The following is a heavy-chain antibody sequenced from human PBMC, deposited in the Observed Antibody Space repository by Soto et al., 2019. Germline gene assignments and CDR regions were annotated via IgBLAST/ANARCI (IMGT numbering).Heavy chain of an antibody. J-gene: IGHJ4*02. V-gene: IGHV1-18*01. CDR2: ISTVGGNA. CDR1: GYSFTSSG. D-gene: IGHD6-13*01. Sequence: QVQLVQSGAEVKKPGASVKVSCKASGYSFTSSGLSWVRQAPGQGLEWLGWISTVGGNAHDAQNLQGRLTMTAGTSTTTAYMELRSLRSDDTAVYYCAGRIAAAGSFDYWGQGTLVTVSS. CDR3: AGRIAAAGSFDY.